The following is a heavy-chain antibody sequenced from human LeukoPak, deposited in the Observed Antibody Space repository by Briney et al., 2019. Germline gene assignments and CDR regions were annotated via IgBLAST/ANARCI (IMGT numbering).Heavy chain of an antibody. J-gene: IGHJ4*02. Sequence: GGSLRLSCAASGFPFSNYWMNWVRQAPGDVLEWVAYIRKDGGETYYVDSVKGRFTISRDNAKNSLYLQMNSLRAEDTAVYYCARHTSGQPFDYWGQGTLVTVSS. CDR2: IRKDGGET. CDR3: ARHTSGQPFDY. CDR1: GFPFSNYW. D-gene: IGHD6-19*01. V-gene: IGHV3-7*03.